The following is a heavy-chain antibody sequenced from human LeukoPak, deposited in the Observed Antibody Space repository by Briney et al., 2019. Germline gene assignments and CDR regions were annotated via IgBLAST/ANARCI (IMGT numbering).Heavy chain of an antibody. CDR1: GFTVSSNY. D-gene: IGHD2-2*01. J-gene: IGHJ4*02. CDR2: IYIGGST. V-gene: IGHV3-66*01. Sequence: GGSLRLSCAASGFTVSSNYMSWVRQAPGKGLEWVSVIYIGGSTYYADSVKGRFTISRDNSKNTLYLQMNSLRAEDTAVYYCASDCSSASCYGSDYWGQGTLVTVSS. CDR3: ASDCSSASCYGSDY.